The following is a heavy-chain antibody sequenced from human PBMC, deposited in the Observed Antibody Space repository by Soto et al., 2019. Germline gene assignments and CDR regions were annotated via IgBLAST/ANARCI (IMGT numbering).Heavy chain of an antibody. D-gene: IGHD2-15*01. CDR2: IYYSGAT. V-gene: IGHV4-31*03. CDR3: ARGGLGYCSGGSCYSAELSRCYYGMDV. J-gene: IGHJ6*02. Sequence: QVQLQESGPGLVKPSQTLSLTCTVSGGSISSGGYYWSWIRQHPGKGLEWIGYIYYSGATSYNPYLKGRVTISVDTSQNQFSLKLSSVTAANTAVYYCARGGLGYCSGGSCYSAELSRCYYGMDVWGQGTTVTVSS. CDR1: GGSISSGGYY.